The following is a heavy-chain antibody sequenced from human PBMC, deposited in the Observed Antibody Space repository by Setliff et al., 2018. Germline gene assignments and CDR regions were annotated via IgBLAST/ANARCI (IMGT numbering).Heavy chain of an antibody. D-gene: IGHD6-19*01. CDR3: ARQSRDYVFDI. CDR1: GDSITKTEF. Sequence: PSETLSLTCVVSGDSITKTEFWSWVRQAPGKGLEWIGEIHQSGSTNFNSPFKSRVTMSVDESKNHFSLRLNSLTAADTAIYYCARQSRDYVFDIWGQGTVVTVS. CDR2: IHQSGST. V-gene: IGHV4-4*02. J-gene: IGHJ3*02.